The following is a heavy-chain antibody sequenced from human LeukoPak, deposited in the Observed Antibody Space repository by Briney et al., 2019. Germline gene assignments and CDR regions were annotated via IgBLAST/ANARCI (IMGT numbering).Heavy chain of an antibody. CDR2: ISSSSSYI. CDR3: ARDNAVGATTNWFDP. Sequence: TGGSLRLSCAASGFTFSSYSMNWVRQAPGKGLEWVSSISSSSSYIYYADSVKGRFTISRDNAKNSLYLQMNSLRAEDTAVYYCARDNAVGATTNWFDPWGQGTLVTVSS. V-gene: IGHV3-21*01. J-gene: IGHJ5*02. CDR1: GFTFSSYS. D-gene: IGHD1-26*01.